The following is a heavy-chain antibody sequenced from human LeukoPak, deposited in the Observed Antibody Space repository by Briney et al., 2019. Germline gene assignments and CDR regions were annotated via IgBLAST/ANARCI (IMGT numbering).Heavy chain of an antibody. V-gene: IGHV3-48*01. CDR3: ARDHYYGSELDY. CDR1: GFTLSNYW. CDR2: SSGSSDTI. J-gene: IGHJ4*02. Sequence: GGSLRLSCAASGFTLSNYWMSWVRQAPGKGLEWISYSSGSSDTIYYADSVKGRFTISRDNAKNSLYLHMNSLRAEDTAVYYCARDHYYGSELDYWGQGTLVTVSS. D-gene: IGHD3-10*01.